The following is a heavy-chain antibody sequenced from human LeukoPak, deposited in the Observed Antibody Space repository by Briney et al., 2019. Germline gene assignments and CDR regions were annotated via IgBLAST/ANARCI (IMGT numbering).Heavy chain of an antibody. CDR3: AKGQGGQDWDFDL. V-gene: IGHV3-7*04. J-gene: IGHJ2*01. Sequence: GGSLRLSCAASQFTFSIYWMNWVRQAPGKGLEWVANIKQDGSEKYYVDSVKGRFTISRDNAKNSLYLQMNSLRVKDTAVYYCAKGQGGQDWDFDLWGRGTLVTVSS. CDR2: IKQDGSEK. D-gene: IGHD3-16*01. CDR1: QFTFSIYW.